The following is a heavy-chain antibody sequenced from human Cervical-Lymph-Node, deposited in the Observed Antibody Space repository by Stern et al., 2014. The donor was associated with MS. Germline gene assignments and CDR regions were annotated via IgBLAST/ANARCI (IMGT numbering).Heavy chain of an antibody. CDR1: GSSFISFA. D-gene: IGHD2-15*01. Sequence: VQLVESGGGVVQPGTSLRLSCAASGSSFISFAINWVRQAPGKGLEWVAVISDDGSNKYYAYSVKGRFTISRDNSKNTLFLQMNSVKTEDTAVYYCAYDRYCSGGNCRDAFDIWGQGTMVTVSA. V-gene: IGHV3-30-3*01. CDR3: AYDRYCSGGNCRDAFDI. J-gene: IGHJ3*02. CDR2: ISDDGSNK.